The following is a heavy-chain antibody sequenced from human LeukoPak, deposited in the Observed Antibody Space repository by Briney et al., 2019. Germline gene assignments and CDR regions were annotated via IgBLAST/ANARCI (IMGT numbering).Heavy chain of an antibody. CDR3: ARGSGSYYGGLDP. J-gene: IGHJ5*02. Sequence: GASVKVSCKASGYTFTGYYMRWVRQAPGQGLEWMGWINPNSGGTNYAQKFQGWVTMTRDTSISTAYMELSRLRSDDTAVYYCARGSGSYYGGLDPWGQGTLVTVSS. CDR1: GYTFTGYY. CDR2: INPNSGGT. V-gene: IGHV1-2*04. D-gene: IGHD1-26*01.